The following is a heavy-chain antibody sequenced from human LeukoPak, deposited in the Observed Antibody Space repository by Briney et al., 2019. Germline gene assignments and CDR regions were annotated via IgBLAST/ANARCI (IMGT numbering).Heavy chain of an antibody. CDR1: GGSISNSYYY. Sequence: GSLRLSCTVSGGSISNSYYYWGWTRQPPGEALEWIGSIYYSGSTYYNPSLKSRVTISVDTSKNQFSLKLSSVTAADTAVYYCATESRYSSSWYGPGDYWGQGTLVTVSS. CDR3: ATESRYSSSWYGPGDY. J-gene: IGHJ4*02. CDR2: IYYSGST. V-gene: IGHV4-39*01. D-gene: IGHD6-13*01.